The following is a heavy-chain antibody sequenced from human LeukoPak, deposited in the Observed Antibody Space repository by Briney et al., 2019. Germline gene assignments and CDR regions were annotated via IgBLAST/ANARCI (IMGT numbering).Heavy chain of an antibody. Sequence: GGSLRLSCAASGFSVSSNYMSWVRQAPGKGLEWVSVIYSGGSTYYADSVKGRFTTSRDNSKNTVYLQMNSLRAEDTAVYYCARETVEMGTIDWGQGTLVTVSS. J-gene: IGHJ4*02. D-gene: IGHD5-24*01. CDR1: GFSVSSNY. CDR2: IYSGGST. V-gene: IGHV3-53*01. CDR3: ARETVEMGTID.